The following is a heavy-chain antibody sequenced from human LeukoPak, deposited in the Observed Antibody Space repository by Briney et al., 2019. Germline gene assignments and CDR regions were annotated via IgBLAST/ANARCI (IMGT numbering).Heavy chain of an antibody. Sequence: GGSLRLSCAASGVTFSTSAMSWVRLAPGKGLEWVSAISGSGGSTYYADSVKGRFTISRDNSTNTTYLQMSSLRAKDTAVFSSARPLSSSWYVFDYWGQGTLVTVSS. D-gene: IGHD6-13*01. J-gene: IGHJ4*02. V-gene: IGHV3-23*01. CDR1: GVTFSTSA. CDR3: ARPLSSSWYVFDY. CDR2: ISGSGGST.